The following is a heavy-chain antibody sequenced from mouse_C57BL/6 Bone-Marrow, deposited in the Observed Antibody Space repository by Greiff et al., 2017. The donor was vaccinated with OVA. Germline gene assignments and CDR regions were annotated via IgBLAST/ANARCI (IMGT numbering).Heavy chain of an antibody. V-gene: IGHV1-54*01. D-gene: IGHD1-1*01. CDR2: INPGSGGT. CDR1: GYAFTNYL. Sequence: QVQLQQSGAELVRPGTSVKVSCKASGYAFTNYLIEWVKQRPGQGLEWIGVINPGSGGTNYNEKFKGKATLTADKSSSTAYMQLSSLTSEDSAVYVCARFPYYYGSSHWYVDVWGTGTTVTVSS. CDR3: ARFPYYYGSSHWYVDV. J-gene: IGHJ1*03.